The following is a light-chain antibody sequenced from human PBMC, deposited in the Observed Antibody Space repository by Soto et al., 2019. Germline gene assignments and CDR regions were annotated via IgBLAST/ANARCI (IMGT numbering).Light chain of an antibody. V-gene: IGLV7-46*01. CDR2: DTI. J-gene: IGLJ2*01. CDR1: TGAVTSGLY. CDR3: MLSYNAAGF. Sequence: QAVVTQEPSLTVSPGETVTLTCGSTTGAVTSGLYPYWFQQKPGQAPRTLIYDTIHKEPWTPARFSGSLLGGKAALTLSGAQPEDEAEYYCMLSYNAAGFFGGGTKLTVL.